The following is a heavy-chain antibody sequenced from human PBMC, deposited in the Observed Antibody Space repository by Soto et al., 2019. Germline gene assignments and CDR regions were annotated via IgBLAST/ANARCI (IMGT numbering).Heavy chain of an antibody. V-gene: IGHV3-30*18. CDR2: ISDDGGKK. D-gene: IGHD6-19*01. CDR1: GFTFSSYG. CDR3: AKDYGSGWSVDY. Sequence: GGSLRLSCVVSGFTFSSYGMHWVRQAPGKGLEWVAVISDDGGKKYYADSVEGRFTISRDNSKNTLNLQMNSLRADDTAVYYCAKDYGSGWSVDYWGQGALVTVSS. J-gene: IGHJ4*02.